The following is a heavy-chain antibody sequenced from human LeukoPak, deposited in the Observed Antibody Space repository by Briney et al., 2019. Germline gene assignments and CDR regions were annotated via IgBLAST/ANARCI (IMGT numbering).Heavy chain of an antibody. D-gene: IGHD6-19*01. CDR1: GFSFSNYG. J-gene: IGHJ5*02. CDR3: ATAGKYRFDN. V-gene: IGHV3-74*01. Sequence: GGSLRLSCAASGFSFSNYGMHWVRQAPGEGLVWVSRMSSGGSTINYADSVKGRFTISRDNAKNTLYVQMNSLTAEDTAVYYCATAGKYRFDNWGQGILVTVSS. CDR2: MSSGGSTI.